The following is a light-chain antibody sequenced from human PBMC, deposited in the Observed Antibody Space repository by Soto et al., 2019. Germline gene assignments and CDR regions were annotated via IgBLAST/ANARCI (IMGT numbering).Light chain of an antibody. V-gene: IGKV3-15*01. CDR1: QSVSSN. CDR2: GAS. J-gene: IGKJ1*01. CDR3: QQYNNWPPWT. Sequence: EIVVTQSPATLSVSPGERATLSCRASQSVSSNLAWYQQKPGQAPRLLIYGASTRATGIPARFSGSGSGTEFTLPISSLQSEDFAVCYCQQYNNWPPWTFGQGTKVEIK.